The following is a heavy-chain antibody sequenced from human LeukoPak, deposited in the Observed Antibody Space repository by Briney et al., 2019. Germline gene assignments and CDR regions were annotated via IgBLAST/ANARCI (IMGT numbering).Heavy chain of an antibody. CDR1: GGTFSSYA. CDR3: ARGTLWSHAFDI. V-gene: IGHV1-69*01. CDR2: IIPIFGTA. Sequence: SVKVSCKASGGTFSSYAISWVRQAPGQGLEWMGGIIPIFGTANYAQKFQGRVTITADESTSTAYMELSSLRSEDTAVYYCARGTLWSHAFDIWGQGTMDTVSS. D-gene: IGHD1-14*01. J-gene: IGHJ3*02.